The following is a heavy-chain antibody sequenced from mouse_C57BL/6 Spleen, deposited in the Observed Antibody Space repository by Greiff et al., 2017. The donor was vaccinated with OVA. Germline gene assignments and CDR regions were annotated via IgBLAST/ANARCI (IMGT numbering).Heavy chain of an antibody. CDR2: IYPGDGDT. V-gene: IGHV1-82*01. Sequence: QVQLQQSGPELVKPGASVKISCKASGYAFSSSWMNWVKQRPGKGLEWIGRIYPGDGDTNYNGKFKGKATLTADKSSSTAYMQLSSLTSEDSAVYFCARRYDYDYFDYWGQGTTLTVSS. CDR3: ARRYDYDYFDY. D-gene: IGHD2-4*01. CDR1: GYAFSSSW. J-gene: IGHJ2*01.